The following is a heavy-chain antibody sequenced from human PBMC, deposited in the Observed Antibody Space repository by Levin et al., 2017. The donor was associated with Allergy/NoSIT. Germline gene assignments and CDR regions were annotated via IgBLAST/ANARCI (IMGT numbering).Heavy chain of an antibody. CDR3: ARVGRSSGRTNWYFDL. J-gene: IGHJ2*01. Sequence: SQTLSLTCAVSGYSINNGYYWGWVRKAPGKPLEWIGSIFYNSNTHYSPSLKGRVSITVDTSKNNFSLQVISVAAADTAVYYCARVGRSSGRTNWYFDLWGRGTLVTVSS. CDR1: GYSINNGYY. V-gene: IGHV4-38-2*01. CDR2: IFYNSNT. D-gene: IGHD6-19*01.